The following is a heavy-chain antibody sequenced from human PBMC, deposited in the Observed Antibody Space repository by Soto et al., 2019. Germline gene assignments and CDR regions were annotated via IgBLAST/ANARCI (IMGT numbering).Heavy chain of an antibody. CDR1: GDSISSDY. Sequence: SETLSLTCTVSGDSISSDYWSWIRQPPGKGLEWIGYIYYTGTTNYNPSLKGRVTISVDTSKNQFSLKLSSATAADTAVYYCARDPLRDSSGYSYGMDVWGQGTTVT. CDR3: ARDPLRDSSGYSYGMDV. J-gene: IGHJ6*02. D-gene: IGHD3-22*01. CDR2: IYYTGTT. V-gene: IGHV4-59*01.